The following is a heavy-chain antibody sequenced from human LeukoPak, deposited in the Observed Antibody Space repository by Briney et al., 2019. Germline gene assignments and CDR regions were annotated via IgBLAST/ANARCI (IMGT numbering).Heavy chain of an antibody. Sequence: GGSLRLSCEGSGFTFSNYWMGWVRQAPGKGLQWVANIKTDGSEKYYVGSVKGRFTISRDNAKNSLYLQMNSLRAEDTAVYYCTTYSSLNRREFQYWGQGTLLTVSS. CDR1: GFTFSNYW. CDR2: IKTDGSEK. V-gene: IGHV3-7*01. CDR3: TTYSSLNRREFQY. J-gene: IGHJ1*01. D-gene: IGHD3-22*01.